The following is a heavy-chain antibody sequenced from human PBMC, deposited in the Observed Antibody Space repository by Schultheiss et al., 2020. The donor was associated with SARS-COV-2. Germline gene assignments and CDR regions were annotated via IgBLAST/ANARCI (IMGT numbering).Heavy chain of an antibody. CDR3: AREYSSAVYYYYYGMDV. CDR1: GFTFSSYS. J-gene: IGHJ6*02. CDR2: ISSSSSTI. Sequence: GESLKISCAASGFTFSSYSMNWVRQAPGKGLEWVSYISSSSSTIYYADSVKGRFTISRDNAKNSLYLQMNSLRDEDTAVYYCAREYSSAVYYYYYGMDVWGQGTTVTVSS. D-gene: IGHD6-25*01. V-gene: IGHV3-48*02.